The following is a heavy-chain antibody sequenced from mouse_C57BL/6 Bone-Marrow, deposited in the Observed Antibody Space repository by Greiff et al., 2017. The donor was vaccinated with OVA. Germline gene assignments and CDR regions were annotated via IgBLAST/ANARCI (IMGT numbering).Heavy chain of an antibody. CDR1: GFSLTSYG. CDR3: ARKGDPGAAMDD. CDR2: IWSGGST. J-gene: IGHJ4*01. Sequence: QVQLKESGPGLVQPSQSLSITCTVSGFSLTSYGVHWVRQSPGQGLEWLGVIWSGGSTAYNADFISRLSIRNDNSKRRVFFKMNSLQADDTTIYYCARKGDPGAAMDDWGQGTSVTVSS. D-gene: IGHD3-3*01. V-gene: IGHV2-2*01.